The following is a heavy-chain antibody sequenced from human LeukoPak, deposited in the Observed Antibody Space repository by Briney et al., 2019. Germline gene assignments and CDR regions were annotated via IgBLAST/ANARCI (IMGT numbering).Heavy chain of an antibody. Sequence: GECLKSSRESAGDSFTSYWVGWGRQRSGERLERGGIIYPDDSQTRDSPRSHDQVSISADMSISSAYPQWNRLEASDTAMYYCARLAKARRDGYNFGFDYWGQGTLVTVSS. CDR3: ARLAKARRDGYNFGFDY. J-gene: IGHJ4*02. V-gene: IGHV5-51*01. CDR2: IYPDDSQT. CDR1: GDSFTSYW. D-gene: IGHD5-24*01.